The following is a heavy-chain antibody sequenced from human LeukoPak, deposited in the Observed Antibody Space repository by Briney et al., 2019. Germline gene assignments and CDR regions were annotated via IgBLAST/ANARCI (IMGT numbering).Heavy chain of an antibody. CDR1: GGSISSGGYY. J-gene: IGHJ4*02. V-gene: IGHV4-31*03. Sequence: MTSETPSLTCTVSGGSISSGGYYWSWIRQHPGKGLEWIGYIYYSGSTYYNPSLKSRVTISVDTSKNQFSLKLSSVTAADTAVYYCARLGAGPTYYDFWSGYSSFYFDYWGQGTLVTVSS. CDR2: IYYSGST. D-gene: IGHD3-3*01. CDR3: ARLGAGPTYYDFWSGYSSFYFDY.